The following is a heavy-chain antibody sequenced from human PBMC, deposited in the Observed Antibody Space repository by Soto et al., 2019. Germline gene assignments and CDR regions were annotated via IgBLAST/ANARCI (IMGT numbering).Heavy chain of an antibody. V-gene: IGHV5-51*01. CDR3: ARLDMRMRNAAWFDP. J-gene: IGHJ5*02. CDR2: IYPGDSDT. D-gene: IGHD2-15*01. CDR1: GYSFTSYW. Sequence: GESLKISCKGSGYSFTSYWIGWVRQMPGKGLEWMGIIYPGDSDTRYNPPFQGQVTISADKSINTAYLQWSSLKASDTAMYYCARLDMRMRNAAWFDPWGQGTLVTVSS.